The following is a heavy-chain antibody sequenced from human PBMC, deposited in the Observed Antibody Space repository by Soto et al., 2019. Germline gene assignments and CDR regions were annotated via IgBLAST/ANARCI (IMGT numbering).Heavy chain of an antibody. CDR3: ARVGVVTAAGTSDY. V-gene: IGHV3-30*03. CDR1: GFTFSSYG. Sequence: GGSLRLSCAASGFTFSSYGMHWVRQAPGKGLEWVAVISYDGSNKYYADSVKGRFTISRDNSKNTLYLQMNSLRAEDTAVYYCARVGVVTAAGTSDYWGQGTLVTVSS. D-gene: IGHD6-13*01. J-gene: IGHJ4*02. CDR2: ISYDGSNK.